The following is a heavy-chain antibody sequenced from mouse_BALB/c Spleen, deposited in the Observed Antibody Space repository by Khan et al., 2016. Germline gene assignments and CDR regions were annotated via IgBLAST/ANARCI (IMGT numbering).Heavy chain of an antibody. CDR1: GYTFTDYS. CDR3: ARYGNYAMDY. V-gene: IGHV9-2-1*01. Sequence: QIQLVQSGPELKKPGETVKISCKASGYTFTDYSMHWVKQAPGKGLKWMGWINTETGEPTYADDFKGRFAFSLDTSASTAYLQINNLKNEDTATYFGARYGNYAMDYWGQVTSVTVAS. D-gene: IGHD2-1*01. CDR2: INTETGEP. J-gene: IGHJ4*01.